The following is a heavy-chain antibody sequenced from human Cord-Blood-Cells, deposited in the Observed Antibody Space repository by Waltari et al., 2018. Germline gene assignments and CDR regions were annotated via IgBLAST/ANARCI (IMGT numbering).Heavy chain of an antibody. CDR3: ARVRLMWDYSNWFDP. D-gene: IGHD4-4*01. V-gene: IGHV4-61*09. J-gene: IGHJ5*02. CDR2: IYTSGGT. CDR1: GGSISSGSYY. Sequence: QVQLQESGPGLVKPSQTLSLTCTVSGGSISSGSYYWSWIRQPAGKGLEWIGYIYTSGGTNYNPPLKSRVTISVDTSKNQFSLKLSSVTAADTAVYYCARVRLMWDYSNWFDPWGQGTLVTVSS.